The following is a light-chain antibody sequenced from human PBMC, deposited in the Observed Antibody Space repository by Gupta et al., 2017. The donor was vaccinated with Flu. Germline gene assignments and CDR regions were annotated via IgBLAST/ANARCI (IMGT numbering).Light chain of an antibody. V-gene: IGLV3-9*01. CDR2: RDN. Sequence: SYELTQALSVSVALGQTARMTCGGNNIGRKSVHWYQQKPGQAPMLVLYRDNNRPSGIPERFSGSNSGNTAILTISRVQAGDEAYYYCQVYDSSAEVFGGGTKLTVL. CDR3: QVYDSSAEV. CDR1: NIGRKS. J-gene: IGLJ3*02.